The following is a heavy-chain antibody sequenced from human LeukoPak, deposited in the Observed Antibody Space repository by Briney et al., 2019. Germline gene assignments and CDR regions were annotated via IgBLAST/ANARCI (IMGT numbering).Heavy chain of an antibody. CDR2: IIPIFGTA. D-gene: IGHD3-22*01. V-gene: IGHV1-69*13. CDR3: ARGVMIGFLLSSVPLRFDY. CDR1: GGTFSSYA. Sequence: ASVKVSCKASGGTFSSYAISWVRQAPGQGLEWMGGIIPIFGTANYAQKFQGRVTITADESTSTAYMELSSLRSEDTAVYYCARGVMIGFLLSSVPLRFDYWGQGTLVTVSS. J-gene: IGHJ4*02.